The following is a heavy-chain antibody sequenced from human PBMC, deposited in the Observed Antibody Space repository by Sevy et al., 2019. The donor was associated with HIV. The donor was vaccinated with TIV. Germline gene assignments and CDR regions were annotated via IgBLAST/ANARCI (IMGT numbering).Heavy chain of an antibody. CDR2: IRPDGSDK. CDR1: GFTFSPYW. CDR3: ARGVGLDC. Sequence: GGSLRLSCAASGFTFSPYWMTWVRQAPGKGLEWVANIRPDGSDKYYVDSVKGRFTISRDNAKNSLYLQMNNVRADDTARDCCARGVGLDCWGQGALVTVSS. D-gene: IGHD1-26*01. V-gene: IGHV3-7*01. J-gene: IGHJ4*02.